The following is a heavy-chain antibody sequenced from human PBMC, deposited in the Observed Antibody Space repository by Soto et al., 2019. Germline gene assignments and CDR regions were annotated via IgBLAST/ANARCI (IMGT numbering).Heavy chain of an antibody. V-gene: IGHV4-4*02. D-gene: IGHD6-19*01. J-gene: IGHJ4*02. Sequence: PSETLSLTCAVSGGSISSSNWWSWVRQPPGKGLEWIGEIYHSGSTNYNPSLKSRVTISVDKSKNQLSLKLSSVTAADTAVYYCARVGYSSGWYYFDYWGQGTLVTVSS. CDR3: ARVGYSSGWYYFDY. CDR1: GGSISSSNW. CDR2: IYHSGST.